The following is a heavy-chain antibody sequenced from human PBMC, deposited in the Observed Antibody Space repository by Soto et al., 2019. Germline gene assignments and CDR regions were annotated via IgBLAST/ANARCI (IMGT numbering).Heavy chain of an antibody. CDR3: ARIHLAGSVNAWFDP. CDR1: GLSITDSKMG. Sequence: QVTLKESGPVLVKPTESLTLRCTVSGLSITDSKMGVSWIRKTPGKPQKWLAHIDSSGEKSYRTFLKNKLAIYKDTSKRKVVLTMTNRVPAATATYYCARIHLAGSVNAWFDPWGHGSPVTVYS. J-gene: IGHJ5*02. CDR2: IDSSGEK. V-gene: IGHV2-26*01.